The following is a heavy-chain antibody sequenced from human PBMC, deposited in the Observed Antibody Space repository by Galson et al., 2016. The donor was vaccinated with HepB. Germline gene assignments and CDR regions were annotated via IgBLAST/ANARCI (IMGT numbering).Heavy chain of an antibody. CDR2: VKHDGSEE. D-gene: IGHD2-15*01. Sequence: SLRLSCAASGFTISPYWMSWVRQTPGKGLEWVAIVKHDGSEEYYVDSVKGRFTISRDNAKNSLYLEMNSLRAEDSSLYFCAGYSGFCRPIYCRGDAYDLWGQGTMVTVSS. J-gene: IGHJ3*01. CDR3: AGYSGFCRPIYCRGDAYDL. CDR1: GFTISPYW. V-gene: IGHV3-7*01.